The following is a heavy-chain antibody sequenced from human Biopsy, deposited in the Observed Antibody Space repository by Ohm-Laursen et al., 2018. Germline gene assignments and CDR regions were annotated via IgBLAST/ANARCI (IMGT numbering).Heavy chain of an antibody. J-gene: IGHJ4*02. Sequence: ESSVKVSCKASGGTFINYAISWVRQAPGQGLEWMGGIIPMFGTANYAQMFQSRVTISADESTSTSYMELSSLTTEDTAIYYCARGPHSGSHSCFDYWGRGILVTVSS. CDR2: IIPMFGTA. D-gene: IGHD1-26*01. CDR1: GGTFINYA. CDR3: ARGPHSGSHSCFDY. V-gene: IGHV1-69*01.